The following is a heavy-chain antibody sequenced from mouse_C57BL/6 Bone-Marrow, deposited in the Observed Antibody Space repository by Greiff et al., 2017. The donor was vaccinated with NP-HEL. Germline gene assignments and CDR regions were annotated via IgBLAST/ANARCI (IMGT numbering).Heavy chain of an antibody. V-gene: IGHV5-9-1*02. D-gene: IGHD2-2*01. CDR1: GFTFSSYA. J-gene: IGHJ2*01. CDR3: TREVSTMVTTGFDY. CDR2: ISSGGDYI. Sequence: EVKLVESGEGLVKPGGSLKLSCAASGFTFSSYAMSWVRQTPEKRLEWVAYISSGGDYIYYADTVKGRFNISRDNARNTLYLQMSSLKSEDTAMYYCTREVSTMVTTGFDYWGQGTTLTVSS.